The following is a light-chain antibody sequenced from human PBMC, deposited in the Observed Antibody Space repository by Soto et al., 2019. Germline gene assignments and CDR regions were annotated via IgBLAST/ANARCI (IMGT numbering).Light chain of an antibody. J-gene: IGKJ2*01. CDR1: QGISNY. V-gene: IGKV1-27*01. Sequence: DIQMTQSPSSLSASVGDRVTITCRASQGISNYLAWYQQKPGKVPKLLIYAASTLQSGVPSRFSGSGSGTDFNLTISSMQPQDVATYYCQKYNNTPHTFGQGTKLEIK. CDR2: AAS. CDR3: QKYNNTPHT.